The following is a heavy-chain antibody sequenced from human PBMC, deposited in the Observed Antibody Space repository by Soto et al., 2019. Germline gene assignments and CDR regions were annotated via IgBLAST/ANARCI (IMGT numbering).Heavy chain of an antibody. CDR3: ARHFVAVVIKGWGY. CDR1: GGSIDSSNYY. CDR2: IYYNGNA. Sequence: QLQLQESGPGLVKPSETLSLTCTVSGGSIDSSNYYWDWIRQPPGKGLEWIGTIYYNGNAYYNPSLKSPVTMSVDTSKTQYSLKLISVTAADTAVYYCARHFVAVVIKGWGYWGQGTLVTVSS. D-gene: IGHD3-22*01. J-gene: IGHJ4*02. V-gene: IGHV4-39*01.